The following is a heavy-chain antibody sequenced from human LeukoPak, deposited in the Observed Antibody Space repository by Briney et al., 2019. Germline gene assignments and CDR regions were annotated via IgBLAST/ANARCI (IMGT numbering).Heavy chain of an antibody. CDR2: INHSGST. J-gene: IGHJ5*02. CDR3: ARFSRFTGYNWFDP. V-gene: IGHV4-34*01. D-gene: IGHD3-3*01. CDR1: GGSFSGYY. Sequence: SETLSLTCAVYGGSFSGYYWSWIRQPPGKGLEWMGEINHSGSTNYNPSLKSRVTISVDTSKNQFSLKLSSVTAADTAVYYCARFSRFTGYNWFDPWGQGTLVSVSS.